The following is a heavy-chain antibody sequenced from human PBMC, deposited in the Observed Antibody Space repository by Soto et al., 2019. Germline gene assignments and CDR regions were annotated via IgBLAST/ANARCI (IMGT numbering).Heavy chain of an antibody. CDR1: GGSISSYY. V-gene: IGHV4-59*08. CDR2: IYYSGST. Sequence: QVQLQESGPGLVKPSETLSLTCTVSGGSISSYYWSSIRQPPGKGLEWIGYIYYSGSTNYNPSLKSRVTISVDTSKNQFSLKLSSVTAADTAVYYCARRYGGNLDYWGQGTLVTVSS. CDR3: ARRYGGNLDY. J-gene: IGHJ4*02. D-gene: IGHD1-26*01.